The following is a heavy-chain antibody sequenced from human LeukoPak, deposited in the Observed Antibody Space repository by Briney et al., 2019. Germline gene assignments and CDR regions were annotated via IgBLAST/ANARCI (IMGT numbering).Heavy chain of an antibody. V-gene: IGHV4-34*01. Sequence: PSETLSLTCAVYGGSFSGYYWSWIRQPPGKGLEWIGEINHSGSTNYNPSLKSRATILVDTSKNHFSLKLSSVTAADTAVYYCARGGKSYYDYVWGSYRLNWFDPWGQGTLVTVSS. CDR1: GGSFSGYY. D-gene: IGHD3-16*02. CDR2: INHSGST. CDR3: ARGGKSYYDYVWGSYRLNWFDP. J-gene: IGHJ5*02.